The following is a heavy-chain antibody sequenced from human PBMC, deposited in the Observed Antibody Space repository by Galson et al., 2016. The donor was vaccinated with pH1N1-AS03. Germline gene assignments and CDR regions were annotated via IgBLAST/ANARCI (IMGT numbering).Heavy chain of an antibody. V-gene: IGHV1-46*04. D-gene: IGHD5-18*01. CDR3: LHSHTGH. CDR2: INPSGGST. Sequence: SVKVSCKASGYTFTSFTNEYVHWVRQAPGQGLEWMGMINPSGGSTTYAQKLQGRITVTRDTSTSTVYMELSSLRSEDTAVYYCLHSHTGHWGQGTLVTVSS. CDR1: GYTFTSFTNEY. J-gene: IGHJ4*02.